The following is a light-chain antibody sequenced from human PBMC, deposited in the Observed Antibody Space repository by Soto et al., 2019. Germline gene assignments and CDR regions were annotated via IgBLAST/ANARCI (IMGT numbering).Light chain of an antibody. CDR2: AAS. V-gene: IGKV1-39*01. Sequence: DIQMTQSPSSLSASVGDRVTITCRASQSISSYLNWYQQKPGKAPKLLIYAASSLESGVPSRFSSSGSATDFTLTISCLQPEDFATYYCQQSYSTPYTFGQGTKLETK. J-gene: IGKJ2*01. CDR3: QQSYSTPYT. CDR1: QSISSY.